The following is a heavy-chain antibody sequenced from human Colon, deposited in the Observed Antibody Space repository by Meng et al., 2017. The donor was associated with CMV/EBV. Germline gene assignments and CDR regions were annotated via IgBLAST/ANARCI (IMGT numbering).Heavy chain of an antibody. Sequence: GGSLRLSCAASGFTFSVHAMHWVRQAPGKGLEYVSAIGANGRSTYYTDSVKGRFTVSRDNAKNSLYLQMNSLRAGDTAVYYCARGRYYYGMDVWGQGTTVTVSS. CDR2: IGANGRST. CDR1: GFTFSVHA. J-gene: IGHJ6*02. V-gene: IGHV3-64*02. CDR3: ARGRYYYGMDV.